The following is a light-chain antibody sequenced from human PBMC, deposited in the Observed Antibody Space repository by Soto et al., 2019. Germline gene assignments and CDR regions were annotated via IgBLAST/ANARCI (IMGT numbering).Light chain of an antibody. CDR3: QQRSNWLWT. CDR1: QSVSSY. CDR2: GAS. V-gene: IGKV3-11*01. Sequence: EIVLTQSPATLSLSPGERATLSCRASQSVSSYLAWYQQKPGQAPRLLIYGASTRATGIPDRFSGSGSGTDFTLTISRVEPEDFAVYYCQQRSNWLWTFGQGTKVDIK. J-gene: IGKJ1*01.